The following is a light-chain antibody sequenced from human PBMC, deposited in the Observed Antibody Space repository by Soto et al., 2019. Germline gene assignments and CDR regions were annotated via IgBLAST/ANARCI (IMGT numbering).Light chain of an antibody. CDR3: ATWDDSLSAVL. Sequence: QSVLTQPPSVSAAPGQKVTISCSGSSSNIGNNYVSWYQQLPGTAPKLLIYDNNRRPSGIPDRFSDSKSGTSATLCITGLQTGDEADYFCATWDDSLSAVLFGGGTPLTVL. CDR1: SSNIGNNY. J-gene: IGLJ2*01. CDR2: DNN. V-gene: IGLV1-51*01.